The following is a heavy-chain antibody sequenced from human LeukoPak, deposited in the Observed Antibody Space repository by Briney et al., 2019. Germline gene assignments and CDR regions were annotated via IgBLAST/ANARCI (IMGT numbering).Heavy chain of an antibody. CDR2: IGGIGGTT. D-gene: IGHD2-21*02. V-gene: IGHV3-23*01. Sequence: PGGSLRLSCAASGFTFSRHAMSWVRQAPGKGLEWVSVIGGIGGTTFYADSVKGRFTISRDNSKNTLYLEMSSLRAEDTAVYYCARRPNCGGDCQHFDYWGQGALVTVSS. CDR3: ARRPNCGGDCQHFDY. CDR1: GFTFSRHA. J-gene: IGHJ4*02.